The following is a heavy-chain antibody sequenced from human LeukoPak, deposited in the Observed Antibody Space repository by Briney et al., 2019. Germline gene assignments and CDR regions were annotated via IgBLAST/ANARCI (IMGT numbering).Heavy chain of an antibody. CDR2: IIPSGGSP. CDR3: AKLDYDGSGYY. D-gene: IGHD3-22*01. V-gene: IGHV1-46*01. CDR1: GYSFTSYY. J-gene: IGHJ4*02. Sequence: GASVKVSCKASGYSFTSYYIHWVRQAPGQGLEWMGIIIPSGGSPTYAQKFQGRVTMTRDTSTSTVYMELSSLRSEDTAVYYCAKLDYDGSGYYWGQGTLVTVSS.